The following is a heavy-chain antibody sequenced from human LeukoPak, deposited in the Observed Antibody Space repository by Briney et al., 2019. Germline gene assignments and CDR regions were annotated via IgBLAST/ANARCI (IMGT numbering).Heavy chain of an antibody. V-gene: IGHV1-24*01. J-gene: IGHJ4*02. CDR1: GYTLTELS. CDR2: FDPEDGET. CDR3: ATLLRFSAGPYDFDY. D-gene: IGHD6-13*01. Sequence: ASVKVSCKVSGYTLTELSMHWVRQAPGKGLEWMGGFDPEDGETIYAQKFQGRVTMTEDTSTDTAYMELSSLRSEDTAVYYCATLLRFSAGPYDFDYWGQGTLVTVSS.